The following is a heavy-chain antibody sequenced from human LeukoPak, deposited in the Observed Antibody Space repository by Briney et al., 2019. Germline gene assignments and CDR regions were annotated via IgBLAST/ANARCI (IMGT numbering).Heavy chain of an antibody. CDR1: GGSISSGSYY. D-gene: IGHD7-27*01. V-gene: IGHV4-39*07. Sequence: SETLSLTCTVSGGSISSGSYYWGWIRQPPGKGLEWIGSIYYSGSTYYNPSLKSRVTISVDTSKNQFSLKLSSVTAADTAVYYCARDSGDRDFDYWGQGTLVTVSS. J-gene: IGHJ4*02. CDR2: IYYSGST. CDR3: ARDSGDRDFDY.